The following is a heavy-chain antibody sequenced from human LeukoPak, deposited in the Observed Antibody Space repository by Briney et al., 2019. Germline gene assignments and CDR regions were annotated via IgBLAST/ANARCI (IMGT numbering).Heavy chain of an antibody. CDR2: ISAYNGNT. D-gene: IGHD6-19*01. CDR1: GYTFTSYG. CDR3: ARSFSSGWYFDY. J-gene: IGHJ4*02. Sequence: ASVKVSCKASGYTFTSYGISWVRQAPGQGLEWMGWISAYNGNTNYAQKLQGRVTMTTDTSTSTTYMDLRSLRSEDTAVYYCARSFSSGWYFDYWGQGTLVPVSS. V-gene: IGHV1-18*04.